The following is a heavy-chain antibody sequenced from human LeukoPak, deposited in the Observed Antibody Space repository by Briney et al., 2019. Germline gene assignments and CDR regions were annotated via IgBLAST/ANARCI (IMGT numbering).Heavy chain of an antibody. CDR2: FSPDSGAT. J-gene: IGHJ4*02. D-gene: IGHD1-26*01. CDR1: GYPFTGYY. Sequence: ASVKVSCKASGYPFTGYYIHWVRQAPGQGLEWVGWFSPDSGATRFAQRFQGRVTMTRDTSISTAYMELSRLTSDDTAIYYCARDIGVWDEKTFDYWGQGSLVADS. CDR3: ARDIGVWDEKTFDY. V-gene: IGHV1-2*02.